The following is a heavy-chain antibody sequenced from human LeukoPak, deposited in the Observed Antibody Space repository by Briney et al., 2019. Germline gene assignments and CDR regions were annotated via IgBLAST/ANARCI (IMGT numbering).Heavy chain of an antibody. V-gene: IGHV3-23*01. CDR2: ISGGGDIT. CDR1: GFNFANHA. J-gene: IGHJ4*02. CDR3: VREDTPATANY. Sequence: GGSLRLSCAASGFNFANHAMSWVRQTPGKGLEWVSAISGGGDITYYADSVTGRFAISRDNSKDTLFLQMHSLRPGDTAVYYCVREDTPATANYWGQGTLVTVSS. D-gene: IGHD2-21*02.